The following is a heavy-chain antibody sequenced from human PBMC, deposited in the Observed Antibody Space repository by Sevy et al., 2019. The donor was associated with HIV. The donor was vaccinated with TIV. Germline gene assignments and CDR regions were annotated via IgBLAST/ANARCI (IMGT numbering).Heavy chain of an antibody. J-gene: IGHJ4*02. CDR1: GYTFTSYA. CDR3: ARERSDILTGYRHFDY. Sequence: ASVKVSCKASGYTFTSYAMHWVRQAPGQRLDWMGWINAGNGNTKYSQKFQGRVTITRDTSASTAYMELSSLRSEDTAVYYCARERSDILTGYRHFDYWGQGTLVTVSS. CDR2: INAGNGNT. D-gene: IGHD3-9*01. V-gene: IGHV1-3*01.